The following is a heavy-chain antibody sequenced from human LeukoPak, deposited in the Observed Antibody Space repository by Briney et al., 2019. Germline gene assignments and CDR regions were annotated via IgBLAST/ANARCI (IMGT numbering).Heavy chain of an antibody. Sequence: GRSLRLSCAASGFTFSSYGMHWVRQAPGKGLEWVAVISYDGGNKYYADSVKGRFTISRDNSKNTLYLQMNSLRAEDTAVYYCAKDSSYGCDYWGQGTLVTVSS. CDR2: ISYDGGNK. CDR3: AKDSSYGCDY. J-gene: IGHJ4*02. D-gene: IGHD5-18*01. V-gene: IGHV3-30*18. CDR1: GFTFSSYG.